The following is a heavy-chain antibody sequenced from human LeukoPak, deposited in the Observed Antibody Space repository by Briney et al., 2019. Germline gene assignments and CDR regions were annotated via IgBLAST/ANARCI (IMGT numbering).Heavy chain of an antibody. CDR1: GYSFTSYC. CDR3: ARGYCSGGSCYWAFDI. J-gene: IGHJ3*02. D-gene: IGHD2-15*01. Sequence: GESLKISYKGSGYSFTSYCIGWVPQAPGKGLEWVSSISSSSSDIYYGDSVKGRLTISRDNAKNSLYLQMNSLRAEDTAVFYCARGYCSGGSCYWAFDIWGQGTMVTVSS. CDR2: ISSSSSDI. V-gene: IGHV3-21*01.